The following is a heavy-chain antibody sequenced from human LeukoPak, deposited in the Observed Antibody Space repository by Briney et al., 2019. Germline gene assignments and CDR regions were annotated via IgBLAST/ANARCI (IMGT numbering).Heavy chain of an antibody. CDR1: GFTFSSYG. CDR3: AREDPRTGYWFFDF. CDR2: IRYDGSNK. J-gene: IGHJ2*01. Sequence: GGSLRLSCAASGFTFSSYGMHWVRQAPGKGLEWVAFIRYDGSNKYYADSVKGRFTISRDNSKNTLYLQMNSLRAEDTAVYYCAREDPRTGYWFFDFWGRGTLVTVSS. V-gene: IGHV3-30*02.